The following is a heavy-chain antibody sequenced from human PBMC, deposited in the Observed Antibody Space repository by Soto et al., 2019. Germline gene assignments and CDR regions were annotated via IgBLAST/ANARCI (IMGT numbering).Heavy chain of an antibody. J-gene: IGHJ6*03. CDR2: IYYSGST. CDR3: ARHLAGGNYYYYMDV. V-gene: IGHV4-59*08. D-gene: IGHD3-16*01. Sequence: PSETLSLTCTVSGGSISSYDWSWIRQPPGKGLEWIGYIYYSGSTNYNPSLKSRVTISVDTSKNQFSLKLSSVTAADTAVYYCARHLAGGNYYYYMDVWGKGTTVTVSS. CDR1: GGSISSYD.